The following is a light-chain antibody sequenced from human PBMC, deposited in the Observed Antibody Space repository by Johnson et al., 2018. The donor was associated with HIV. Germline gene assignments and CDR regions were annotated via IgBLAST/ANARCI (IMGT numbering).Light chain of an antibody. CDR2: DNN. V-gene: IGLV1-51*01. CDR1: SSNIGNNY. CDR3: GTWDSSLSAGE. J-gene: IGLJ1*01. Sequence: QSVLTQPPSVSAAPGQKVTISCSGSSSNIGNNYVSWYQQLPGTAPKLLIYDNNKRPSGIPDRFSGSKSGTSATLGITGLQTGDEADYYCGTWDSSLSAGEFGTGTNVTVL.